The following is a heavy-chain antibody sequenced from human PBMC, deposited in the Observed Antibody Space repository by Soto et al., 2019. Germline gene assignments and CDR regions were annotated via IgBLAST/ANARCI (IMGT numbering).Heavy chain of an antibody. D-gene: IGHD1-7*01. CDR3: TTDLPKSKKLELFPPTAGFDY. CDR1: GFTFSNAW. V-gene: IGHV3-15*01. CDR2: IKSKTDGGTT. Sequence: GGSLRLSCAASGFTFSNAWMSWVRQAPGKGLEWVGRIKSKTDGGTTDYAAPVKGRFTISRDDSKNTLYLQMNSLKTEDTAVYYCTTDLPKSKKLELFPPTAGFDYWGQGTLVTVSS. J-gene: IGHJ4*02.